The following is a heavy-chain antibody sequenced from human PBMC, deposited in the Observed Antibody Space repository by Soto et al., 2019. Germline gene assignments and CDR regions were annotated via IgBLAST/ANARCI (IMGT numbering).Heavy chain of an antibody. J-gene: IGHJ4*02. Sequence: GASVKVSCKASGYIFTSYDISWVRQATGQGLEYLGWINPNSGNTGYVQKFKGRFTISRDNSKNTLYLQMNSLRADDTAIYYCARDPRIAAAGAPFDYWGQGTLVTVSS. CDR1: GYIFTSYD. V-gene: IGHV1-8*01. CDR2: INPNSGNT. D-gene: IGHD6-13*01. CDR3: ARDPRIAAAGAPFDY.